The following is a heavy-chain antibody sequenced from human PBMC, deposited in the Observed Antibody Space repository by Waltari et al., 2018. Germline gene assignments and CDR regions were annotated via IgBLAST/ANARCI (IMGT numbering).Heavy chain of an antibody. Sequence: EVQLLESGGGLVQPGGSLRLSCAASGFTFSSYAMSWVRQAPGRGLEWVSGILLDRGTTGYADSVKGRFTISRDNAKKSLYLQMNSLRPEDTALYYCTRDLTPGGADVWGQGTTVTVSS. V-gene: IGHV3-9*01. D-gene: IGHD2-21*01. CDR3: TRDLTPGGADV. CDR1: GFTFSSYA. J-gene: IGHJ6*02. CDR2: ILLDRGTT.